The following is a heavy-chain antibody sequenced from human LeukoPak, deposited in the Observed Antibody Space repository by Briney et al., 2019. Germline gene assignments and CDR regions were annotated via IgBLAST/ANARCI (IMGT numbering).Heavy chain of an antibody. D-gene: IGHD2-2*02. J-gene: IGHJ6*02. CDR2: INPSGGST. CDR1: GYTFTGYY. Sequence: ASVKVSCKASGYTFTGYYMHWVRQAPGQGLEWMGIINPSGGSTSYAQKFQGRVTMTRDTSTSTVYMELSSLRSEDTAVYYCARDVGYCSSTSCYSPRGNIAAAGLRVLYYYYGMDVWGQGTTVTVSS. CDR3: ARDVGYCSSTSCYSPRGNIAAAGLRVLYYYYGMDV. V-gene: IGHV1-46*01.